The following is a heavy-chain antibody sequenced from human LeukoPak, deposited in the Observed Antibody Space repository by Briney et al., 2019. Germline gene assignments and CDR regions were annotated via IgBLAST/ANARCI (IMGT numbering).Heavy chain of an antibody. V-gene: IGHV3-21*01. J-gene: IGHJ4*02. CDR2: ISSSSSYI. D-gene: IGHD3-3*01. CDR3: ARDQSYAKSIPIFGVVTSFDY. CDR1: GFTFSSYS. Sequence: PGGSLRLSCAASGFTFSSYSMNWVRQAPGKGLEWVSSISSSSSYIYYADSVKGRFTISRDNAKNSLYPQMNSQRAEDTAVYYCARDQSYAKSIPIFGVVTSFDYWGQGTLVTVSS.